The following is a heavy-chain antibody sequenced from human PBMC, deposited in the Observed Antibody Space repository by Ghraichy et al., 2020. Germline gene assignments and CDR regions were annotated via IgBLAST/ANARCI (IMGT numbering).Heavy chain of an antibody. CDR3: ARDGVPAAVLYGMDV. D-gene: IGHD2-2*01. CDR1: GFTFTDFA. CDR2: ISTDGNLI. Sequence: GESLNISCVASGFTFTDFAMHWVRRAPGKGLEWLAVISTDGNLIHYADSAKGRFIISRDDSRDTLYLNMNNLRPTDTATYFCARDGVPAAVLYGMDVWGLGTTVTVSS. V-gene: IGHV3-30*03. J-gene: IGHJ6*02.